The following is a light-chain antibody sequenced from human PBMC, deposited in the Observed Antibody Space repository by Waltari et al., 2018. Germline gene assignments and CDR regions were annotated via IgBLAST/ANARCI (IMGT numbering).Light chain of an antibody. CDR2: GAS. J-gene: IGKJ1*01. CDR1: QSVSSSY. CDR3: QQYGSSSWT. V-gene: IGKV3-20*01. Sequence: EVVLTQSPGTLSLSPGERATLSCRASQSVSSSYLAWYQQKLGQAPRLLMYGASSRATGIPDRFSGSESGTDFTLTISRLEPEDFAVYYCQQYGSSSWTFGQGTKVEIK.